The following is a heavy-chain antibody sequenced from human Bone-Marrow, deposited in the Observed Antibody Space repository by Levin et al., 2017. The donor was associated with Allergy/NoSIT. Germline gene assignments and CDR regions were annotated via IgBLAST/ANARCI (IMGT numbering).Heavy chain of an antibody. Sequence: ASVKVSCKASGYTFTGYYMHWVRQAPGQGLEWMGWINPNSGGTNYAQKFQGWVTMTRDTSISTAYMELSRLRSDDTAVYYCARDARYCSGGSCLSNDYGMDVWGQGTTVTVSS. CDR2: INPNSGGT. CDR1: GYTFTGYY. V-gene: IGHV1-2*04. D-gene: IGHD2-15*01. J-gene: IGHJ6*02. CDR3: ARDARYCSGGSCLSNDYGMDV.